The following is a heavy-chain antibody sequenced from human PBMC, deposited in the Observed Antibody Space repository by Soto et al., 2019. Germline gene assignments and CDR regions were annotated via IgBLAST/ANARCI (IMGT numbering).Heavy chain of an antibody. Sequence: EVQLVESGGGSVQPGESLRLSCVGSGFDFNSYWMGWVRQAPGKGPQWVANIGRDGSEKSYVDSLKGRFTISRDNARRSVHLQMNSLGVGDTAVYYCAAWPLSSWFDYWGRGILVTVSS. J-gene: IGHJ4*02. D-gene: IGHD6-13*01. CDR1: GFDFNSYW. CDR3: AAWPLSSWFDY. CDR2: IGRDGSEK. V-gene: IGHV3-7*05.